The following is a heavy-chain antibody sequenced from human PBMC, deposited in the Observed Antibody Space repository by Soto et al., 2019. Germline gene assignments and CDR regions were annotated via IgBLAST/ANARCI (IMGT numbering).Heavy chain of an antibody. CDR1: GFTFSSYP. CDR3: AKPFLNKVVTASFDS. CDR2: ITAEGGTT. V-gene: IGHV3-23*01. J-gene: IGHJ4*02. D-gene: IGHD2-21*02. Sequence: QSGGSLRLSCAASGFTFSSYPLSWFRQAPGKGLEWVSGITAEGGTTYYADFVKGRFTISRDTSKNTLYLQMNSLRVEDTAVYFCAKPFLNKVVTASFDSWGQGTLVTVSS.